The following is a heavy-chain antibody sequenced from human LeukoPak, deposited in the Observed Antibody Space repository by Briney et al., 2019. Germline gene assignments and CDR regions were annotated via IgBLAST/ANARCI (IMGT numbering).Heavy chain of an antibody. CDR3: ARREDKYSYGGY. Sequence: ETLSLTCTVSGYSISTGYYWDWIRQPPGKGLEWVASIKQDGSEIYYVNSAKGRFTISRDNAKKSLDLQMNSLRVEDTAVYYCARREDKYSYGGYWGQGTLVTVSS. CDR1: GYSISTGYY. CDR2: IKQDGSEI. J-gene: IGHJ4*02. D-gene: IGHD1-26*01. V-gene: IGHV3-7*01.